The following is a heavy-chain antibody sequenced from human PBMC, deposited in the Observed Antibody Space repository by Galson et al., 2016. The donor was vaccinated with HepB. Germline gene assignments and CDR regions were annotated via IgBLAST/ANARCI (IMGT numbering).Heavy chain of an antibody. CDR1: GFSFSTSG. V-gene: IGHV3-23*01. D-gene: IGHD3-16*01. CDR2: ITSSGAST. CDR3: GKHGGFDY. J-gene: IGHJ4*02. Sequence: SLRLSCAASGFSFSTSGMSWVRQTPGRGLEWVSGITSSGASTHYADSVKGRFTIPRDNSKNTLYLYMNSLRAGDTAVYYCGKHGGFDYWGQGALVTVSS.